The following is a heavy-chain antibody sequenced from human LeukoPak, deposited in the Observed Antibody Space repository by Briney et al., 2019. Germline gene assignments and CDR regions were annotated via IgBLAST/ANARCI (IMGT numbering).Heavy chain of an antibody. J-gene: IGHJ4*02. CDR3: AAWEVRSAFDY. CDR2: IYHNRRT. CDR1: GDSVGSSHW. Sequence: SGTLSLTCVVSGDSVGSSHWWSWVRQPPGKGLEWIGEIYHNRRTNYNPSLKSRVTISVDKSNNHFSLKLSSVTAADTAVYYCAAWEVRSAFDYWGQGTLVTVSS. D-gene: IGHD1-26*01. V-gene: IGHV4-4*02.